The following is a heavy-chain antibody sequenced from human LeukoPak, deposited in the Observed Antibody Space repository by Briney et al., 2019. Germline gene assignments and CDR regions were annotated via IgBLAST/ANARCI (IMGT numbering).Heavy chain of an antibody. Sequence: GGSLRLSCAASGFTFINYAMSWVRQAPGKGLEWVAVISYDGSNKYYADSVKGRFTISRDNSKNTLYLQMNSLRAEDTAVYYCAREPVVTEFQFDYWGQGTLVTVSS. CDR2: ISYDGSNK. J-gene: IGHJ4*02. CDR1: GFTFINYA. D-gene: IGHD3-22*01. CDR3: AREPVVTEFQFDY. V-gene: IGHV3-30-3*01.